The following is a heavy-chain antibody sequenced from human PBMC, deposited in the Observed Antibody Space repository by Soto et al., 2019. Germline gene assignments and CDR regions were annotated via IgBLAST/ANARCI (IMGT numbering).Heavy chain of an antibody. J-gene: IGHJ3*02. CDR3: AFGQQRTEGAFDI. CDR1: GFTFSSYS. D-gene: IGHD6-13*01. Sequence: EVQLVESGGGLVKPGGSLRLSCAASGFTFSSYSMNWVRQAPGKGLEWVSSISSSSSYIYYGDSVKGRFSISRDNGKNSLSLQMNSLRAEDTAVYYCAFGQQRTEGAFDIWGQGTMVTVSS. CDR2: ISSSSSYI. V-gene: IGHV3-21*01.